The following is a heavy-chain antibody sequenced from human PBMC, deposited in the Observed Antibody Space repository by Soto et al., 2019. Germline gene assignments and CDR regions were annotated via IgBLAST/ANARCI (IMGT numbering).Heavy chain of an antibody. J-gene: IGHJ6*02. CDR2: IYYSGST. CDR3: ARVCGGDCHTGIDV. CDR1: GGSISSGGYY. Sequence: QVQLQESGPGLVKPSQTLSLTCTVSGGSISSGGYYWSWIRQHPGKGLEWIGYIYYSGSTYYNPSLKSRVTMAVDTAKNQFSLKLSSVTAADTAVYYCARVCGGDCHTGIDVWGQGTTVTVSS. D-gene: IGHD2-21*02. V-gene: IGHV4-31*03.